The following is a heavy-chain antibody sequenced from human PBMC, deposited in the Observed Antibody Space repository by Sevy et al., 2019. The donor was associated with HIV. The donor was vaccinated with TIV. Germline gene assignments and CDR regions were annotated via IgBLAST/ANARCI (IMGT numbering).Heavy chain of an antibody. D-gene: IGHD2-15*01. CDR1: GFTFSDYY. CDR3: ARSRKTVVVVSMYFYGMDV. V-gene: IGHV3-11*01. Sequence: GGSLRLSCAASGFTFSDYYMSWIRQAPGKGLEWVSYISSSGSTIYYADSVKGRFTISRDNAKNSLYLQMNSLRAEDTAVYYCARSRKTVVVVSMYFYGMDVWGQGTTVTASS. J-gene: IGHJ6*02. CDR2: ISSSGSTI.